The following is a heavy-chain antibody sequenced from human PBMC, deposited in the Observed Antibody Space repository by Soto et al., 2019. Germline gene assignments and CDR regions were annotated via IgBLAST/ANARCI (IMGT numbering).Heavy chain of an antibody. CDR2: ISGSGGST. V-gene: IGHV3-23*01. D-gene: IGHD2-15*01. CDR1: GFTFSSYA. Sequence: PGGSLRLSCAASGFTFSSYAMSWVRQAPGKGLEWVSAISGSGGSTYYADSVKGRFTISRDNSKNTLYLQMNSLRAEDTAVYYCAKPRKYCSGGSCYFDYWGQGTLVTVSS. J-gene: IGHJ4*02. CDR3: AKPRKYCSGGSCYFDY.